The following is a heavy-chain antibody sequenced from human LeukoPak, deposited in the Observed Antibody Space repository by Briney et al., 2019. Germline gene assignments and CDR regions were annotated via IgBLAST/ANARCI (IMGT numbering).Heavy chain of an antibody. CDR3: ARDVGRFCTRGSCFSDA. V-gene: IGHV3-7*05. D-gene: IGHD2-15*01. J-gene: IGHJ5*02. CDR1: GFQFNTYW. Sequence: GGSLRLSCAGSGFQFNTYWISWIRQAPGKGLQWLGNIKEDGSETYYVGSLKGRLTISRDNAKNSSFLEMSSLGVEDTAVYYCARDVGRFCTRGSCFSDAWGQGTLVTVSS. CDR2: IKEDGSET.